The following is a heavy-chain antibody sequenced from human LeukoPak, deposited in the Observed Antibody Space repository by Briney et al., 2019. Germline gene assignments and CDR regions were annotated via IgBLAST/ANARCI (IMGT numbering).Heavy chain of an antibody. V-gene: IGHV1-18*01. J-gene: IGHJ4*02. Sequence: GASVKVSCKASGYTFTSYGTSWVRQAPGQGLEWMGWISAYNGNTNYAQKLQGRVTMTTDTSTSTAYMELRSLRSDDTAVYYCARLSRVYCSSTSCTLDYWGQGTLVTVSS. CDR3: ARLSRVYCSSTSCTLDY. CDR1: GYTFTSYG. CDR2: ISAYNGNT. D-gene: IGHD2-2*01.